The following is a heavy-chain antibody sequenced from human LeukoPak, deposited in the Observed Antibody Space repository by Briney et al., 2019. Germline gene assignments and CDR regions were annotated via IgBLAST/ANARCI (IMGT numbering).Heavy chain of an antibody. D-gene: IGHD2-15*01. CDR1: GGSISSYY. Sequence: PSETLSLTCTVSGGSISSYYWSWIRQPPGKGLEWIGYIYYSGSTNYNPSLKSRVTISVDTSKNQFSLKLSSVTAADTAVYYCARYCSGGSCFNYYYYGMDVWGQGTTVTVSS. CDR2: IYYSGST. J-gene: IGHJ6*02. V-gene: IGHV4-59*12. CDR3: ARYCSGGSCFNYYYYGMDV.